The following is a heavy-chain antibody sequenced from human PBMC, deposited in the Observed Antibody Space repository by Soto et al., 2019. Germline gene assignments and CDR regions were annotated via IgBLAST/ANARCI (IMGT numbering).Heavy chain of an antibody. D-gene: IGHD6-6*01. CDR3: AKTVAARSYYYYGMDV. CDR2: ISGSGGST. Sequence: SGGSLRLSCAASGFTFSSYAMSWVRQAPGKGLERVSAISGSGGSTYYADSVKGRFTISRDNSKNTLYLQMNSLRAEDTAAYYCAKTVAARSYYYYGMDVWGQGTTVTVSS. J-gene: IGHJ6*02. V-gene: IGHV3-23*01. CDR1: GFTFSSYA.